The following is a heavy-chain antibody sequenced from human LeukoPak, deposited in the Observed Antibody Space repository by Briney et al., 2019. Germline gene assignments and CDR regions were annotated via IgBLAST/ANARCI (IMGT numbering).Heavy chain of an antibody. J-gene: IGHJ4*02. CDR1: GGSISTFY. D-gene: IGHD1-26*01. V-gene: IGHV4-59*08. CDR2: VYYSGTT. CDR3: ARHGGSLGYFDY. Sequence: SETLSLTCSVSGGSISTFYWRWIRQTPGKGLEWIGYVYYSGTTNYNPSLKGRVTISSDTSKNQFSLNLRSVNVADTAIYYCARHGGSLGYFDYWGQGTLVTVSS.